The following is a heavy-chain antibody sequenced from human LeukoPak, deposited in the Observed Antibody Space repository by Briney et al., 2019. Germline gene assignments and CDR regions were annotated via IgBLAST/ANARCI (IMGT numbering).Heavy chain of an antibody. CDR2: IYYSGST. V-gene: IGHV4-59*01. D-gene: IGHD3-10*01. J-gene: IGHJ3*02. CDR3: ARDGEYYGSGSYWRAFDI. CDR1: GGSISSYY. Sequence: PSQTLSLTCTVSGGSISSYYWSWIRQPPGKGLEWIGYIYYSGSTNYNPSLKSRVTISVDTSKNQFSLKLSSVTAADTAVYYCARDGEYYGSGSYWRAFDIWGRGTMVTVSS.